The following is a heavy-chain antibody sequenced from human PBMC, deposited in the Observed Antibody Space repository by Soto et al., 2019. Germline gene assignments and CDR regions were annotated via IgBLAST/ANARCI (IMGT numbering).Heavy chain of an antibody. CDR1: GDSISSGGYY. J-gene: IGHJ5*02. Sequence: PSETLSLTCTFSGDSISSGGYYLSWIRQHPGKGLEWIGYIYYSGSTYYNPSLKSRVTISVDTSKNQFSLKLSSVTAADTAVYYCARVVVTTFFIDPWGQGTLVTVSS. CDR2: IYYSGST. CDR3: ARVVVTTFFIDP. D-gene: IGHD2-21*02. V-gene: IGHV4-31*03.